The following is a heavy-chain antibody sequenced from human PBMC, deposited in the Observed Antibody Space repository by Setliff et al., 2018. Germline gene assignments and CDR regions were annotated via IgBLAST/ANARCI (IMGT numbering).Heavy chain of an antibody. CDR1: GGSFSGYY. CDR3: ARGKPFFGVVIMGYYYYMDV. CDR2: INHSGST. Sequence: SETLSLTCAVYGGSFSGYYWSWIRQPPGKGLEWIGKINHSGSTNYNPSLKSRVTISVDTSKNQFSLKLSSVTAADTAVYYCARGKPFFGVVIMGYYYYMDVWGKGTTVTVSS. J-gene: IGHJ6*03. D-gene: IGHD3-3*01. V-gene: IGHV4-34*01.